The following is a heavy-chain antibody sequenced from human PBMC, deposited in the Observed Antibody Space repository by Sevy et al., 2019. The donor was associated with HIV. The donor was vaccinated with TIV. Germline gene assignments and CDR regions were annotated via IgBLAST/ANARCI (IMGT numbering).Heavy chain of an antibody. Sequence: GGSLRLSCAASGFTFSSYGMHWVRQAPGKGLEWLAVISYDGSNKYYADSVKGRLTISRDNSKNTLYLQMNSLRAEDTAVYYCAKLLHEFDYWGQGTLVTVSS. J-gene: IGHJ4*02. CDR3: AKLLHEFDY. V-gene: IGHV3-30*18. CDR1: GFTFSSYG. CDR2: ISYDGSNK.